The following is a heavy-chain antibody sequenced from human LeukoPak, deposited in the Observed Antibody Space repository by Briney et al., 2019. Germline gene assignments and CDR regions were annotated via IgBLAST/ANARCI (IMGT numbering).Heavy chain of an antibody. CDR1: GGSISSGGYY. Sequence: SQTLSLTCTVSGGSISSGGYYWSWIRQHPGKGLEWIGYIYYSGSTNYNPSLKSRVTISVDTSKNQFSLKLSYTAVYYCARGRYYYGSGSYYYYYGMDVWGQGTTVTVSS. V-gene: IGHV4-31*03. J-gene: IGHJ6*02. D-gene: IGHD3-10*01. CDR3: ARGRYYYGSGSYYYYYGMDV. CDR2: IYYSGST.